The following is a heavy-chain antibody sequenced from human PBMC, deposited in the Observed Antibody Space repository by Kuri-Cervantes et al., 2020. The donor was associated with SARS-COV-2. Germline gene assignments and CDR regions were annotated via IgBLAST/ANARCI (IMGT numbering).Heavy chain of an antibody. CDR2: VSGSGGST. CDR1: GFTFSSHT. D-gene: IGHD2-2*01. V-gene: IGHV3-23*01. CDR3: AKDRPPGVVVPAATYFDY. J-gene: IGHJ4*02. Sequence: GESLKISCTASGFTFSSHTLSWVRQAPGKGLEWVSAVSGSGGSTYYADSVKGRFTISRDNSKNTLYLHIHSLRAEDTAVYYCAKDRPPGVVVPAATYFDYWGQGTLVTVSS.